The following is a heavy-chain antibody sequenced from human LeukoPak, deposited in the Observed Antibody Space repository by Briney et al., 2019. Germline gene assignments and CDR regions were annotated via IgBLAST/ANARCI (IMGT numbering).Heavy chain of an antibody. CDR1: GFTISSYS. Sequence: GGSLRLSCAASGFTISSYSMNWVRQAPGKGLEWVSYISSSSSTIYYADSVKGRFTISRDISKNTVYLQMNGLKAEDTAVYYCARDDCSTTPCYAYWGQGTLVTVSS. CDR3: ARDDCSTTPCYAY. J-gene: IGHJ4*02. D-gene: IGHD2-2*01. V-gene: IGHV3-48*01. CDR2: ISSSSSTI.